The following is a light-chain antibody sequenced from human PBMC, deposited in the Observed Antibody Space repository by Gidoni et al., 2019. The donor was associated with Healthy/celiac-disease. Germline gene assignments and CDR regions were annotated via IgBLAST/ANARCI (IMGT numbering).Light chain of an antibody. CDR1: SSDVGGYNY. Sequence: QSALTQPASVSGSPGQSITISCTGTSSDVGGYNYVSWYQQHPGKAPKLIFYDVSNRPSGVSNLFSGSKAGNAASPTISVHHAEDDADYYCSSYTSSSTIVFGGGTKLTVL. V-gene: IGLV2-14*01. CDR3: SSYTSSSTIV. J-gene: IGLJ2*01. CDR2: DVS.